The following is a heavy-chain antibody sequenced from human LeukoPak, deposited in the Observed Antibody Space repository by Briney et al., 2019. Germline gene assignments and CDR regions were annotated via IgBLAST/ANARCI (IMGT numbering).Heavy chain of an antibody. CDR2: IYYSGST. D-gene: IGHD6-13*01. J-gene: IGHJ3*02. CDR3: ARREGSSSWYLTWGAFDI. V-gene: IGHV4-39*01. Sequence: PSETLSLTCTVSGGSISSSSYYWGWIRQPPGKGLEWIGSIYYSGSTYYNPSLKSRVTISVDTSKNQFSLKLSSVTAADTAVYYCARREGSSSWYLTWGAFDIWGQGTMVTVSS. CDR1: GGSISSSSYY.